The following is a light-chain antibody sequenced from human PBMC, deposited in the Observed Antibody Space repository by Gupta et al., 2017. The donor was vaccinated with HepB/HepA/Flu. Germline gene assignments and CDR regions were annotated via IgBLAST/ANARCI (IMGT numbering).Light chain of an antibody. CDR2: AAS. CDR1: QSISSY. CDR3: QQGYSTPLLT. J-gene: IGKJ4*01. Sequence: DIQMTQSPYSLSASVGDRVTITCRASQSISSYLNWYQQKPGKAPKLLIYAASSLQSGVPSRFSGSGSGTDFTLTISSLQPEDFATYYCQQGYSTPLLTFGGGTKVEIK. V-gene: IGKV1-39*01.